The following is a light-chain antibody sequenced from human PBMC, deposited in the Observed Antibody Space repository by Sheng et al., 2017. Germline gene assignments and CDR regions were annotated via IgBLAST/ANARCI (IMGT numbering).Light chain of an antibody. V-gene: IGKV3-15*01. CDR1: QSVSGN. CDR3: QQYNNWPRT. J-gene: IGKJ1*01. Sequence: EIVMTQSPATLSVSPGERATLSCRASQSVSGNLAWYQQKPGLAPRLLIYSASTRDTGIPARFSGSGSGTEFTLTISSLQSEDFAIYYCQQYNNWPRTFGQGTKVEV. CDR2: SAS.